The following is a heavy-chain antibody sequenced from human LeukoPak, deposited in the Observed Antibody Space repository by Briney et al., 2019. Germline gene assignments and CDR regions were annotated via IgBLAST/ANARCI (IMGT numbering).Heavy chain of an antibody. V-gene: IGHV4-34*01. CDR2: INHSGST. CDR3: ARNGCSSTSCYYYYYYGMDV. J-gene: IGHJ6*02. CDR1: GGSFSGYY. Sequence: PSETLSLTCAVYGGSFSGYYWSWIRQPPGKGLEWIGEINHSGSTNYNPCLKSRVTISVDTSKNQFSLKLSSVTAADTAVYYCARNGCSSTSCYYYYYYGMDVWGQGTTVTVSS. D-gene: IGHD2-2*01.